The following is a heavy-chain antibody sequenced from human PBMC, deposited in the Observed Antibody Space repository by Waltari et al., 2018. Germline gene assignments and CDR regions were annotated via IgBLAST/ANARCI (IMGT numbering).Heavy chain of an antibody. CDR3: ARGDCSSTSCYSLES. D-gene: IGHD2-2*01. CDR1: VFTIKDFA. CDR2: ISSDGTNK. V-gene: IGHV3-30*16. Sequence: QVHLVESGGGVVQSGQSLRLSCAASVFTIKDFAMPLFRQAPGQGLEWVSVISSDGTNKYYADSVKGRFTISRDNSGGTLYLQMNSLRPQDTAIYFCARGDCSSTSCYSLESWGHGILVTVS. J-gene: IGHJ1*01.